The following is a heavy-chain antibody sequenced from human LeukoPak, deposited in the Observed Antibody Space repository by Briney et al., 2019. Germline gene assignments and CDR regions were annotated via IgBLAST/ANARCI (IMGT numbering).Heavy chain of an antibody. J-gene: IGHJ6*03. D-gene: IGHD1-26*01. Sequence: GGSLRLSCGVSGFTFSSYSMCWVRQAPGKGLEWVSFISSSSSYIYYADSVKGRFTISRDNAKNSLYLQMNSLRAEDTAVYYCAKGRGWEASYYYYYMDVWGKGTTVTISS. CDR3: AKGRGWEASYYYYYMDV. CDR2: ISSSSSYI. V-gene: IGHV3-21*01. CDR1: GFTFSSYS.